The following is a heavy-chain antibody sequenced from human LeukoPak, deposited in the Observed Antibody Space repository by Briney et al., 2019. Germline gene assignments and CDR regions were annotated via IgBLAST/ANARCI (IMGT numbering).Heavy chain of an antibody. CDR2: ISGSGGSTI. V-gene: IGHV3-23*01. J-gene: IGHJ3*02. D-gene: IGHD3-10*01. CDR1: GFTFSSYA. CDR3: ARTELWFGEGDAFDI. Sequence: GGSLRLSCAASGFTFSSYAMSWVRQAPGKGLEWVSAISGSGGSTIYYADSVKGRFTISRDNAKNSLYLQMNSLRAEDTAVYYCARTELWFGEGDAFDIWGQGTMVTVSS.